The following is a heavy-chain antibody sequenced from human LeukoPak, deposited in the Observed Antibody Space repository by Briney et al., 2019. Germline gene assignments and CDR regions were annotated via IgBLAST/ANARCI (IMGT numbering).Heavy chain of an antibody. D-gene: IGHD7-27*01. CDR1: GFSFNDAW. J-gene: IGHJ4*02. Sequence: GGSLRLSCATSGFSFNDAWMNWVRQAPGKGLEWVGRIKTKTDGGTDFAVPVKGRFSISRDDSTGTLYLQMNSLKTEDTAVYYCTAPNWGESRFDYWGQGILVTVSS. CDR2: IKTKTDGGT. V-gene: IGHV3-15*01. CDR3: TAPNWGESRFDY.